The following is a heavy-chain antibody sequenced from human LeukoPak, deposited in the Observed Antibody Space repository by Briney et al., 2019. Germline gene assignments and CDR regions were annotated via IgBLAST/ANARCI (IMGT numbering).Heavy chain of an antibody. D-gene: IGHD3-3*01. J-gene: IGHJ4*02. CDR1: GYTFSSYA. CDR2: ISGSGGST. Sequence: GGSLRLSCAASGYTFSSYAMSWVRQAPGKGLEWVSAISGSGGSTYYADSVKGRFTISRDNSKNTLYLQMNSLRAGDTAVYYCAKGEAHAFWSGYYFDYWGQGTLVTVSS. CDR3: AKGEAHAFWSGYYFDY. V-gene: IGHV3-23*01.